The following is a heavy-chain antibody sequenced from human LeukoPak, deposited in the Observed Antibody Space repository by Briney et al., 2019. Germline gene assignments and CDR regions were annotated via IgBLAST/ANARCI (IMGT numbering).Heavy chain of an antibody. CDR3: ARGIVEREFRCDY. J-gene: IGHJ4*02. CDR2: IIPILGIA. D-gene: IGHD1-26*01. Sequence: GASVKVSCKASGGTFSSYTISWVRQAPGQGLEWMGRIIPILGIANYAQKFQGRVTITADKSTSTAYMELSSLRSEDTAVYYCARGIVEREFRCDYWGQGTLVTVSS. V-gene: IGHV1-69*02. CDR1: GGTFSSYT.